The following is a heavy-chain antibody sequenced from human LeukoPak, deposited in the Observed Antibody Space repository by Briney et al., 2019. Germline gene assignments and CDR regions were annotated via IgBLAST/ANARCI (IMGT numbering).Heavy chain of an antibody. J-gene: IGHJ4*02. V-gene: IGHV4-34*01. CDR1: GGSFSGYY. CDR3: ARGLGEDGYKGFG. CDR2: INHSGST. D-gene: IGHD5-24*01. Sequence: SETLSLTCAVYGGSFSGYYWSWIRQPPGKGLEWIGEINHSGSTNYNPSLKSRVTISVDTSKNQFSLKLSSVTAADTAVYYCARGLGEDGYKGFGWGQGTLVTVPS.